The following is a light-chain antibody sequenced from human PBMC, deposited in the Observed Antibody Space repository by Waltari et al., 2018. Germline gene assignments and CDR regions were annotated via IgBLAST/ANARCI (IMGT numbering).Light chain of an antibody. CDR2: EDN. J-gene: IGLJ2*01. V-gene: IGLV6-57*03. Sequence: NFILTQPHSVSESPGKTITISCTRHSGRIASNYVQWYRQRPGSAPTTLINEDNQRASGVPYRFSGSIDYSSNSAFLTISTLKTEDEADYYCQSYDRSTVIFGGGTKLTVL. CDR3: QSYDRSTVI. CDR1: SGRIASNY.